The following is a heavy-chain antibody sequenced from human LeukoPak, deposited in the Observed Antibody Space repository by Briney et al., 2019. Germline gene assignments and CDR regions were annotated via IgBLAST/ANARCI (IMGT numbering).Heavy chain of an antibody. D-gene: IGHD6-6*01. J-gene: IGHJ4*02. CDR2: IYTSGST. V-gene: IGHV4-61*02. CDR3: AIQSIAAHGDY. Sequence: PSETLSLTCTVSGGSISSSSYYWGWIRQPAGKGLEWIGRIYTSGSTNYNPSLKSRVTISVDTSKNQFSLKLSSVTAADTAVYYCAIQSIAAHGDYWGQGTLVTVSS. CDR1: GGSISSSSYY.